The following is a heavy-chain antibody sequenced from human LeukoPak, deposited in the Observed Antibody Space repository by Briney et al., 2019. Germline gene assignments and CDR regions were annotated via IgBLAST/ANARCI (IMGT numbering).Heavy chain of an antibody. CDR1: GYTFSNYG. V-gene: IGHV1-18*01. CDR2: ISAYNGNT. D-gene: IGHD3-10*02. CDR3: ARGATRFGELTDWLDP. Sequence: ASVKVSCKASGYTFSNYGVSWVRQAPGRGLEWLGWISAYNGNTNCAQKFQGRVTMTRDTSTSTAYMEVTSLRSDDTAVYYCARGATRFGELTDWLDPWGQGTLVTVSS. J-gene: IGHJ5*02.